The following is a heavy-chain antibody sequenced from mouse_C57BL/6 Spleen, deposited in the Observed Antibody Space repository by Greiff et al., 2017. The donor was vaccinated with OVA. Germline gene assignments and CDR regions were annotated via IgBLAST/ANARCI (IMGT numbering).Heavy chain of an antibody. Sequence: VKLQQPGAELVLPGASVKLSCKASGYTFTSYWMHWVKQRPGQGLEWIGEIDPSDSYTNYNQKFKGKSTLTVDKSSSTAYMQLSSLTSEDSAVYYCARQASGNYYAMDYWGQGTSVTVSS. J-gene: IGHJ4*01. CDR1: GYTFTSYW. CDR3: ARQASGNYYAMDY. V-gene: IGHV1-69*01. D-gene: IGHD6-1*01. CDR2: IDPSDSYT.